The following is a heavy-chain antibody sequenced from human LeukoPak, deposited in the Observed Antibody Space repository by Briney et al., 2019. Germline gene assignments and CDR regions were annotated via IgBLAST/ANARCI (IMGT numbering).Heavy chain of an antibody. D-gene: IGHD3-10*01. Sequence: GGSLILSCAASGFTLDDYAMHWVRQAPGKGLEWVSLISGDGGSTFYADSVKGRFTISRDNSKNSLYLQMNSLRTEGPGFYYCVQPGGLDYWGQGTLVTVSS. V-gene: IGHV3-43*02. CDR1: GFTLDDYA. CDR2: ISGDGGST. J-gene: IGHJ4*02. CDR3: VQPGGLDY.